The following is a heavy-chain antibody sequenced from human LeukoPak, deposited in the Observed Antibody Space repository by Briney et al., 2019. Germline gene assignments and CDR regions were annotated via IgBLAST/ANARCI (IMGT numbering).Heavy chain of an antibody. CDR2: IYYSGST. CDR3: ARRVAIAGIFDY. V-gene: IGHV4-59*01. CDR1: GSSISSYY. Sequence: SETLSLTCTVSGSSISSYYWSRIRQPPGKGLEWIGYIYYSGSTHYSPSLKSRVTISLDASKNQFSLSLSSVTAADTAIYYCARRVAIAGIFDYWGQGTLVTVSS. J-gene: IGHJ4*02. D-gene: IGHD6-13*01.